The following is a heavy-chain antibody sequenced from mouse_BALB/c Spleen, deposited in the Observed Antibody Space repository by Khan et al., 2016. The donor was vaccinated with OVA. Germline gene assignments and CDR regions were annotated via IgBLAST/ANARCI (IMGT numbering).Heavy chain of an antibody. V-gene: IGHV2-6-1*01. D-gene: IGHD2-10*01. CDR2: IWSDGST. CDR1: GFSLTNYG. J-gene: IGHJ4*01. Sequence: VQLQESGPGLVAPSQSLSITCTISGFSLTNYGVHWVRQPPGKGLEWLVVIWSDGSTTYNSALKSRLTISKDNSKSQVFLKMNSLQTDDTAMHFCARQPYYHYNIMDYWGQGTSVTVSS. CDR3: ARQPYYHYNIMDY.